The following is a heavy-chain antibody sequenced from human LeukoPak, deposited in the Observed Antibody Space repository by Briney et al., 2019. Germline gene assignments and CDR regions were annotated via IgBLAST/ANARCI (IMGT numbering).Heavy chain of an antibody. CDR1: GVTFSDVW. J-gene: IGHJ4*02. CDR3: TVRSSI. D-gene: IGHD3-3*02. CDR2: IHTKNDGGVI. Sequence: PGGSLRLSCVVSGVTFSDVWMSWVRQAPGKGLEWVGRIHTKNDGGVIDYAPPVQGRFTISRDDSKNTLFLEMNYLKTEDTAIYYCTVRSSIRGQGTLVTVSS. V-gene: IGHV3-15*01.